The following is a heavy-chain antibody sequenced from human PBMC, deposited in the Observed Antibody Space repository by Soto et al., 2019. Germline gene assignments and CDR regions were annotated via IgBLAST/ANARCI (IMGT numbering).Heavy chain of an antibody. CDR1: GFTFDDYA. V-gene: IGHV3-9*01. CDR2: ISWNSGSI. J-gene: IGHJ3*02. CDR3: EKDMSSGGWELDGFAAFDI. D-gene: IGHD1-26*01. Sequence: PGGSLRLSCAASGFTFDDYAMHWVRQAPGKGLEWVSGISWNSGSIGYADSVKGRFTISRDNAKNSLYLHMNSLRAEDTALYYCEKDMSSGGWELDGFAAFDIWGPGTMVTVSS.